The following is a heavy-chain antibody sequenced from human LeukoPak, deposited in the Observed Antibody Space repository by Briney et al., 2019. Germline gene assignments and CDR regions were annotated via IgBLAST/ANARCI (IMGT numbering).Heavy chain of an antibody. J-gene: IGHJ5*02. CDR1: GFTFSSYS. CDR2: ITSDSSTM. V-gene: IGHV3-48*01. D-gene: IGHD4-11*01. CDR3: ARVALRPIDYSNPEFDP. Sequence: GGSLRLSCAASGFTFSSYSMNWVHQTPGQGLEWVSYITSDSSTMFYADSVKGRFTASRDNAENSMYLQMNSLRAEDTAVYYCARVALRPIDYSNPEFDPWGQGTLVTVSS.